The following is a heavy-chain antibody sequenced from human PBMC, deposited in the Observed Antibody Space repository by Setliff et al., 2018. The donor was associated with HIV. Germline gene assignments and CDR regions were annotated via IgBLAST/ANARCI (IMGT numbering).Heavy chain of an antibody. Sequence: SETLSLTCAVSGGSTSSSNWWSWVRQSPGKGLEWIGETYHSGSTDYNPSLKSRVTISVDTSKNQFSLMLGSMTAADTAVYYCAIRADGLKGDSWGQGTLVTVSS. CDR2: TYHSGST. J-gene: IGHJ4*02. V-gene: IGHV4-4*02. CDR3: AIRADGLKGDS. CDR1: GGSTSSSNW.